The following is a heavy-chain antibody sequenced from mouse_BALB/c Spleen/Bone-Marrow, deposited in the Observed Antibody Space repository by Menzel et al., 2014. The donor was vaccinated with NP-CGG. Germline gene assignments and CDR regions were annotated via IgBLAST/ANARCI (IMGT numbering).Heavy chain of an antibody. CDR2: ILPGSDST. Sequence: VQRVESGAELMKPGASVKISCKATGYTFSSYWIEWVKQRPGHGLEWIGEILPGSDSTNYNEKFKGKATLTADKSSSTAYMQLSLASEDSAVYYCARSSPYAMDYWGQGTSVTVSS. V-gene: IGHV1-9*01. CDR1: GYTFSSYW. J-gene: IGHJ4*01. D-gene: IGHD1-1*01. CDR3: ARSSPYAMDY.